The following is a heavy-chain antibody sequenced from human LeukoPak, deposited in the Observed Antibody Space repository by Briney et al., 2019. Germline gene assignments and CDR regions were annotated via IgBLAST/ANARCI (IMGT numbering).Heavy chain of an antibody. J-gene: IGHJ4*02. CDR3: ARAYSRESGYDFVFEN. CDR1: GFTFSNYG. CDR2: IRYDGSTK. Sequence: PGRSLRPSCAASGFTFSNYGVHWVRQAPGKGLEWVAVIRYDGSTKYYADSVKGRFTISRDNSKNTVYLEMNSLRAEDTAVYYCARAYSRESGYDFVFENWGQGTLVSVSS. V-gene: IGHV3-33*01. D-gene: IGHD5-12*01.